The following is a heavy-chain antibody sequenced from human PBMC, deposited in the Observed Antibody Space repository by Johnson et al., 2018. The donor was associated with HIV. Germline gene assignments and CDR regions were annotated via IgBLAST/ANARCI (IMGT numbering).Heavy chain of an antibody. CDR2: IYSGGST. V-gene: IGHV3-66*01. CDR1: GFTISSNY. J-gene: IGHJ3*02. D-gene: IGHD2-21*01. Sequence: VQLVESGGGLVQPGGSLRLSCAASGFTISSNYMSWVRQAPGKGLEWVSLIYSGGSTYYADSVNGRFTISRDNSKNTLYLQMNSLRAEDTAVYYCARARTVVIARPDAFDIWGQGTMVTVSS. CDR3: ARARTVVIARPDAFDI.